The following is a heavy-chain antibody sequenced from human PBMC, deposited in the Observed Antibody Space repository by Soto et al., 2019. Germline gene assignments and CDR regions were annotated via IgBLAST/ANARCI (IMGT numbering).Heavy chain of an antibody. Sequence: EVQLVESGGGLVQPGRSLRLSCAASGFTFDDYAMHWDRQAPGKGLEWVSGISWNSGKIGYADSVKGRFTISRDNANNSLYLQMNSLRPEDTAFYYCAKEIVGAINYWGQGTLVTVSS. CDR3: AKEIVGAINY. V-gene: IGHV3-9*01. J-gene: IGHJ4*02. CDR2: ISWNSGKI. D-gene: IGHD1-26*01. CDR1: GFTFDDYA.